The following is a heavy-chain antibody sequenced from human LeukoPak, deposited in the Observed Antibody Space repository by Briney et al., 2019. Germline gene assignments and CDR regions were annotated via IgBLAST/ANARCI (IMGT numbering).Heavy chain of an antibody. D-gene: IGHD4-23*01. Sequence: GGPLRLSCAASGFTFSHYYMSWIRQAPGKGLEWVSYISGSGSTVYYAASVRGRFTISRDNAKNSLFLQMNSLRAEDTAVYYCARDRGNSDPGDWFDSWGQGTLVTVSS. V-gene: IGHV3-11*01. CDR1: GFTFSHYY. CDR3: ARDRGNSDPGDWFDS. J-gene: IGHJ5*01. CDR2: ISGSGSTV.